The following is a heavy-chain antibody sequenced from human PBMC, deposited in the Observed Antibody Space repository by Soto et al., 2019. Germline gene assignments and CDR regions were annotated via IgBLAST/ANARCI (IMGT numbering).Heavy chain of an antibody. CDR2: IYPNGGST. Sequence: ASVKVSCKASGYTFTSYYMHWVRQAPGQGLEWMGMIYPNGGSTNYAQKFQGRVTMTRDTSTSTVYMELSSLRSDDTAVYYCARGPLKGAFDIWGQGTMVTVSS. V-gene: IGHV1-46*01. CDR1: GYTFTSYY. CDR3: ARGPLKGAFDI. J-gene: IGHJ3*02.